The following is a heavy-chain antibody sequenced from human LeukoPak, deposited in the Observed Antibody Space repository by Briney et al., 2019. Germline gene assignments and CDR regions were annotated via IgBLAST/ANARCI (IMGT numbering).Heavy chain of an antibody. Sequence: GGSLGLSCAASGFTFDDYAMHWVRQAPGKGLEWVSLISWDGGSTYYADSVKGRFTISRDNSKNSLYLQMNSLRAEDTALYYCAKDKGYCSGGSCYALDYWGQGTLVTVSS. D-gene: IGHD2-15*01. CDR1: GFTFDDYA. J-gene: IGHJ4*02. V-gene: IGHV3-43D*04. CDR2: ISWDGGST. CDR3: AKDKGYCSGGSCYALDY.